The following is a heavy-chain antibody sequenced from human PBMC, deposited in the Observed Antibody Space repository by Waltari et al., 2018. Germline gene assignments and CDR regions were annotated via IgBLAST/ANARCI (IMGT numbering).Heavy chain of an antibody. D-gene: IGHD6-19*01. Sequence: QVQLQQWGAGLLKPSETLSLTCAVYGGSFSGYYWSWIRQPPGKGLEWIGEINHSGSTNYNPSLKSRVTISVDTSKNQFSLKLSSVTAADTAVYYCARASGWYGRDYWGQGTLVTVSS. CDR1: GGSFSGYY. V-gene: IGHV4-34*01. CDR2: INHSGST. CDR3: ARASGWYGRDY. J-gene: IGHJ4*02.